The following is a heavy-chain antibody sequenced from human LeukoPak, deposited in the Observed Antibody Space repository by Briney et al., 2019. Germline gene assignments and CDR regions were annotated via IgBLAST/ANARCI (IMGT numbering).Heavy chain of an antibody. D-gene: IGHD6-6*01. J-gene: IGHJ4*02. CDR2: MNPNSGNT. CDR1: GYTFTSYD. Sequence: ASVKVSCKASGYTFTSYDINWVRQATGQGLEWMGWMNPNSGNTGYAQKFQVRVTMTRNTPISTAYMELSSLRSEDTAVYYCARGQMAGIAARRDFDYWGQGTLVTVSS. V-gene: IGHV1-8*01. CDR3: ARGQMAGIAARRDFDY.